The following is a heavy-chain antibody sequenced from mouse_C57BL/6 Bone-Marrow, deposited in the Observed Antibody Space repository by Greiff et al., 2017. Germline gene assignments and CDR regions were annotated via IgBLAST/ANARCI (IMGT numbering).Heavy chain of an antibody. CDR1: GYTFTSYW. Sequence: QVQLQQPGAELVKPGASVKVSCKASGYTFTSYWMHWVKQRPGQGLEWIGRIHPSDSDTNYNQKFKGKATLTVEKSSRPAYMQLISLTSEDSAVYYCAIDGSSPLGYWGQGTTLTVSS. CDR2: IHPSDSDT. D-gene: IGHD1-1*01. CDR3: AIDGSSPLGY. J-gene: IGHJ2*01. V-gene: IGHV1-74*01.